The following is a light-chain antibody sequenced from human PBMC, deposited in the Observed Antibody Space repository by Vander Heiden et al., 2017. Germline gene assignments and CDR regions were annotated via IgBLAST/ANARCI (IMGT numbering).Light chain of an antibody. CDR2: GAS. V-gene: IGKV3-15*01. Sequence: EIVMTQAPATLSVSPAERATLTCRASQSVSSNLAWYRQKPGQAPRLLMYGASTRAIGIPARFSGSGSGTEFTLIISSLQSEDFAVYYCQQYNNWPRTFGQGTKVDIK. J-gene: IGKJ1*01. CDR1: QSVSSN. CDR3: QQYNNWPRT.